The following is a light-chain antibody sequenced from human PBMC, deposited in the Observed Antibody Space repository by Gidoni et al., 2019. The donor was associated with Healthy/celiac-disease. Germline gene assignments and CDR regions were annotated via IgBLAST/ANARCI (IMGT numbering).Light chain of an antibody. CDR3: QQLNSYPLT. CDR2: AAS. CDR1: QGISSY. Sequence: DIQLTQSPSFLSASVGDRVPITCRASQGISSYLAWYQQKPGKAPKRLIYAASTLQSGVPSRFSGSGSGTEFTLTISSLQPEDFATYYCQQLNSYPLTFXGXTKVEIK. J-gene: IGKJ4*01. V-gene: IGKV1-9*01.